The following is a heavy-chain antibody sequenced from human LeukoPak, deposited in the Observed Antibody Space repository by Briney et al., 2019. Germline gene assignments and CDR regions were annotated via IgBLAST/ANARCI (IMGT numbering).Heavy chain of an antibody. V-gene: IGHV3-30-3*01. J-gene: IGHJ4*02. CDR3: ASIYDSSGYYLY. CDR2: ISYDGSNK. CDR1: GFTFSSYA. Sequence: QSGGSLRLSCAASGFTFSSYAMHWVRQAPGKGLEWVAVISYDGSNKYYADSVKGRFTISRDNSKNTLYLQMNSLRAEDTAVYYCASIYDSSGYYLYWGQGTLVTVSS. D-gene: IGHD3-22*01.